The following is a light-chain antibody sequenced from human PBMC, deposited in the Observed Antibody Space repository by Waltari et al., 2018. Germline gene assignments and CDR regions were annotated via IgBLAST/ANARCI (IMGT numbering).Light chain of an antibody. V-gene: IGKV3-15*01. CDR3: QQYNNWPPYT. CDR2: GAS. CDR1: QSVNSN. Sequence: EIVMTQSPATLSVSPGERATLSCRASQSVNSNLAWYQQKPGQAPRLLLYGASARATGIPARVSGSGSGTEFTLTISSMQSEDFAVYYCQQYNNWPPYTFGQGTKLEIK. J-gene: IGKJ2*01.